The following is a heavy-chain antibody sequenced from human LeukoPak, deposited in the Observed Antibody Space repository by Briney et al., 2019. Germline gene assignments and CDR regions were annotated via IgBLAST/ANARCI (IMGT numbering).Heavy chain of an antibody. Sequence: GGSLRLSCAASGFTFSSYAMHWVRQAPGKGLEWVAVISYDGSNKYYADSVKGRFTISRDNPKNTLYLQMNSLRAEDTAVYYCAGSYGDYVEGDYWGQGTLVTVSS. CDR1: GFTFSSYA. V-gene: IGHV3-30-3*02. CDR2: ISYDGSNK. J-gene: IGHJ4*02. CDR3: AGSYGDYVEGDY. D-gene: IGHD4-17*01.